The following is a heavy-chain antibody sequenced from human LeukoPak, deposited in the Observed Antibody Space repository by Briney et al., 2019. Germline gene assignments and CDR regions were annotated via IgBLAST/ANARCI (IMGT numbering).Heavy chain of an antibody. Sequence: SVKVSCKASGGTFSSYAISWVRQAPGQGLEWMGGIIPIFGTANYAQKFQGRVTITADKSTSTAYMELSSLRSEDTAVYYCARGVKPYYYDSSGYWGQGTLVTVSS. V-gene: IGHV1-69*06. CDR3: ARGVKPYYYDSSGY. CDR1: GGTFSSYA. J-gene: IGHJ4*02. D-gene: IGHD3-22*01. CDR2: IIPIFGTA.